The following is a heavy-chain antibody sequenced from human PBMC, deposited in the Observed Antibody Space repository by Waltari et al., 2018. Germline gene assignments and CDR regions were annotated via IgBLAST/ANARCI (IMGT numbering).Heavy chain of an antibody. J-gene: IGHJ3*02. CDR2: IIPILCTT. D-gene: IGHD5-12*01. CDR3: AREDCGYKIGDAFDI. CDR1: GGPFSSYA. Sequence: QVQLVQSGAEVKKPGSSVKVSCKASGGPFSSYAISWVRQAPGQGLEWMGGIIPILCTTNYAQNVQGIVTITADESTITAYMEVSSLRSEDTAVYYCAREDCGYKIGDAFDIWGQGTMVTVSS. V-gene: IGHV1-69*01.